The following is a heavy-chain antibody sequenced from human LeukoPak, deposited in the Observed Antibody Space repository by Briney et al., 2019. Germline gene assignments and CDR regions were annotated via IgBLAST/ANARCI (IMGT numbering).Heavy chain of an antibody. Sequence: ASVKVSCKASGYTFTGYYVHWVRQAPGQGLEWMGWINPNSGGTNYAQKFQGWVTMTRDTSISTAYMELSRLRSDDMAVYYCAIFSSSSRWGQGTLVTVSS. CDR3: AIFSSSSR. J-gene: IGHJ4*02. D-gene: IGHD6-6*01. V-gene: IGHV1-2*04. CDR2: INPNSGGT. CDR1: GYTFTGYY.